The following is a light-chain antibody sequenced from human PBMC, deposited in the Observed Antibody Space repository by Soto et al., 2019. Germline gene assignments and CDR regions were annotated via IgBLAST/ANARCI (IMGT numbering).Light chain of an antibody. V-gene: IGKV3-20*01. CDR3: QQYSTTPPA. J-gene: IGKJ1*01. Sequence: EIVLTQSPGTLSLSPGERATLSCRASQSVSSKSLAWYQQKPGQAPRLLIYDTSNRATGIPDRFSGSESGTDFTLTINRLEPEDFVVYYCQQYSTTPPAFGQGNKVDI. CDR1: QSVSSKS. CDR2: DTS.